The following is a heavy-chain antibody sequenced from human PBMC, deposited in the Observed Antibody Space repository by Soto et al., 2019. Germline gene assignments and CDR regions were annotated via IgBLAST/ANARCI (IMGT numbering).Heavy chain of an antibody. CDR3: ARELGADGSGSLDY. D-gene: IGHD3-10*01. Sequence: SETLSLTCTVSGGSISSYYWSWIRQPPGKGLEWIGYIYYSGSTNYNPSLKSRVTISVDTSKNQFSLKLSSVTAADTAVYYCARELGADGSGSLDYWGQGTLVTVSS. J-gene: IGHJ4*02. CDR1: GGSISSYY. V-gene: IGHV4-59*01. CDR2: IYYSGST.